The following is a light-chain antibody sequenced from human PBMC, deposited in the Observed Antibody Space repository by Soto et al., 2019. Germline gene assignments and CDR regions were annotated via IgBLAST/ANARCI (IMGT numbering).Light chain of an antibody. CDR2: DAS. CDR3: QQFNSYPRT. J-gene: IGKJ2*01. V-gene: IGKV1-13*02. CDR1: QGISSA. Sequence: AIQLTQSPSSLSASVGDRVTITCRASQGISSALAWYQQKPGKAPKLLIYDASSLESGVLSRFSGSGSGTDFTLTISSLQPEDFATYYCQQFNSYPRTFGQGTKLEIK.